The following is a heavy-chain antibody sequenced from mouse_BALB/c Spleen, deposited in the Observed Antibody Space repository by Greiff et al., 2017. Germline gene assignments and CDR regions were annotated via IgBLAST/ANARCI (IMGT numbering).Heavy chain of an antibody. CDR1: GYAFTNYL. CDR2: INPGSGGT. Sequence: VQLQQSGAELVRPGTSVKVSCKASGYAFTNYLIEWVKQRPGQGLECIGVINPGSGGTNYNEKFKGKATLTADKSSSTAYMQLSSLTSDDSAVYFCARGGDYDVWFAYWGQGTLVTVSA. CDR3: ARGGDYDVWFAY. D-gene: IGHD2-4*01. J-gene: IGHJ3*01. V-gene: IGHV1-54*01.